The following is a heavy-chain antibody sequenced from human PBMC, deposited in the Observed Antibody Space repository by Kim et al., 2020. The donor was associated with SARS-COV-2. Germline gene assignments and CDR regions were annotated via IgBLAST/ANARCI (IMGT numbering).Heavy chain of an antibody. J-gene: IGHJ5*02. CDR1: GGSISSGSYY. CDR3: AREEGLVEYSSSWYSWFDP. V-gene: IGHV4-61*02. CDR2: IYTSGST. D-gene: IGHD6-13*01. Sequence: SETLSLTCTVSGGSISSGSYYWSWIRQPAGKGLEWIGRIYTSGSTNYNPSLKSRVTISVDTSKNQFSLKLSSVTAADTAVYYCAREEGLVEYSSSWYSWFDPWGQGTLVTVSS.